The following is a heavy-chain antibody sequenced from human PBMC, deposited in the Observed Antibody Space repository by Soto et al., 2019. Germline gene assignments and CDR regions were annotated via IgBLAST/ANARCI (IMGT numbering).Heavy chain of an antibody. V-gene: IGHV4-31*03. CDR3: VRDLRGGSYGMDV. D-gene: IGHD3-10*01. J-gene: IGHJ6*02. Sequence: QVQLQESGPGLVKPSQTLSLTCTVSGGSINSGDYYWSWIRQHPGKGLEWIGYIFYSGSTYYNPSLKSRVTISVDTSQNQFSLKLSSVTAADTAVYYCVRDLRGGSYGMDVWGQGTTVTVSS. CDR2: IFYSGST. CDR1: GGSINSGDYY.